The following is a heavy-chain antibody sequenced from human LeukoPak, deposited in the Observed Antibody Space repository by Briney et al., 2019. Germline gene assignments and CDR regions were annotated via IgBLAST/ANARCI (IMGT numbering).Heavy chain of an antibody. J-gene: IGHJ6*04. Sequence: PSETLSLTCTVSGGSISSYYWSWIRQPPGKGLEWIGYIYYSGSTNYNPSLKSRVTISVDTSKNQFSLKLSSVTAADTAVYYCARVGLYCSGGSCYSDGMDVWGKGTTVTVPS. CDR3: ARVGLYCSGGSCYSDGMDV. V-gene: IGHV4-59*01. CDR2: IYYSGST. D-gene: IGHD2-15*01. CDR1: GGSISSYY.